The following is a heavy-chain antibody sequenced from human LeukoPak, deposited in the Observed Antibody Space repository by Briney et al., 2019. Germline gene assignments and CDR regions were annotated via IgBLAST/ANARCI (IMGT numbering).Heavy chain of an antibody. D-gene: IGHD1-26*01. CDR1: GFTFSTYA. CDR2: ISYDGSSK. Sequence: GGSLRLSCAASGFTFSTYAMHWVRQAPGKGLEWVAVISYDGSSKYYADSVKGRFTISRDNSKNTLYLQMNSLRAEDTAVYYCAQGGSPGAFDYWGQGTLVTVSS. J-gene: IGHJ4*02. V-gene: IGHV3-30*04. CDR3: AQGGSPGAFDY.